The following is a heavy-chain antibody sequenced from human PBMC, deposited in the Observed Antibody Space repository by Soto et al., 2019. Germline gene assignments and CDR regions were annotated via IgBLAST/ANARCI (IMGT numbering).Heavy chain of an antibody. V-gene: IGHV4-59*08. CDR3: TSINVNTAMVDY. CDR2: IYYSGST. J-gene: IGHJ4*02. D-gene: IGHD5-18*01. CDR1: GGSISSYY. Sequence: SETLSLTCTVSGGSISSYYWSWIRQPPGKGLEWIGYIYYSGSTNYNPSLKSRVTISVDTSKNQFSLKLSSVTAADTAVYYCTSINVNTAMVDYGGQETLFTVSS.